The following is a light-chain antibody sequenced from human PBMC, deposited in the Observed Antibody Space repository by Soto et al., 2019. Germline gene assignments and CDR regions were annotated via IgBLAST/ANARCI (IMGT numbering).Light chain of an antibody. CDR1: QSISTW. CDR3: QQYNDYSRT. J-gene: IGKJ1*01. Sequence: DIQMTQSPSTLSASVGDRVTITCRASQSISTWLAWYQQKPGKAPKLLISKASTLESGVPSRFSGSWSGSEFTLSISSLQPDDFATYYCQQYNDYSRTFGQGTKVEIK. V-gene: IGKV1-5*03. CDR2: KAS.